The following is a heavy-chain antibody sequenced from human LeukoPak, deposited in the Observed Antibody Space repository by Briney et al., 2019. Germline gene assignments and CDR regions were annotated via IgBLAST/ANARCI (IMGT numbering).Heavy chain of an antibody. CDR2: ISGDGGTT. CDR1: GFSLRKHP. CDR3: ARDCSSGNCRGALDY. Sequence: GGSLRLSCAASGFSLRKHPMHWVRRAPGKGLEFVSAISGDGGTTFYASSVKGRFTISRDNSKNMVVLQMGSLRTDDMGVYFCARDCSSGNCRGALDYWGQGALVTVSS. V-gene: IGHV3-64*01. D-gene: IGHD3-22*01. J-gene: IGHJ4*02.